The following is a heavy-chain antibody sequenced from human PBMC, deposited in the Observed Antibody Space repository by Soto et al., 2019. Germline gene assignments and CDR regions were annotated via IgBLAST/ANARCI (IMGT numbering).Heavy chain of an antibody. J-gene: IGHJ4*02. CDR1: GYIFITYG. D-gene: IGHD3-10*01. CDR2: ISAYNGNT. V-gene: IGHV1-18*01. Sequence: ASVKVSCKASGYIFITYGISWVRQAPGQGLEWMGRISAYNGNTKYAQSLQGRVTMTTDTSTNTAYMELRSLRSDDAAVYYCARDLDGSGSYYTDYWGPGTLVTVSS. CDR3: ARDLDGSGSYYTDY.